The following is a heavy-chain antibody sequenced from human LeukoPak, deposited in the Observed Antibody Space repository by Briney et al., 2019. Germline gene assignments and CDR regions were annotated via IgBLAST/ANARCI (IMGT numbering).Heavy chain of an antibody. V-gene: IGHV3-30*02. Sequence: GGSLRLSCTAAGFTFRKHWMSWVRQAPGKGLEWVAFIRYDGSNKYYADSVKGRFTISRDNSKNTLYLQMNSLRAEDTAVYYCAKDRDYWGQGTLVTVSS. CDR2: IRYDGSNK. CDR1: GFTFRKHW. J-gene: IGHJ4*02. CDR3: AKDRDY.